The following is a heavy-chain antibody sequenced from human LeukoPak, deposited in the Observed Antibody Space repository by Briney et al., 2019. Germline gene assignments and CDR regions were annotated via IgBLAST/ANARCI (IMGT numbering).Heavy chain of an antibody. CDR1: GGSFSGYY. CDR3: ARGSRGLGELLPRPHFDY. V-gene: IGHV4-34*01. CDR2: INHSGST. Sequence: PSETLSLTCAVYGGSFSGYYWSWIRQPPGKGLEWIGEINHSGSTNYNPSLKSRVTISVDRSKNQFSLKLSSVTAADTAVYYCARGSRGLGELLPRPHFDYWGQGTLVTVSS. J-gene: IGHJ4*02. D-gene: IGHD3-10*01.